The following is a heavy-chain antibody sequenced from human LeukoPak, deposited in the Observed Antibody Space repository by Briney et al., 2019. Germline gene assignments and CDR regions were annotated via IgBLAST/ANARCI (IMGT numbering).Heavy chain of an antibody. CDR1: GYTFTDYW. V-gene: IGHV5-51*01. CDR2: IYPGDSDT. J-gene: IGHJ4*02. CDR3: ARHAAYSSGWSFDC. Sequence: GGSLKISCKGSGYTFTDYWIGWVRQMPGKGLEWMRIIYPGDSDTTCSPSFQGQVSISADKSINTAYLQWSSLKASDTAIYYCARHAAYSSGWSFDCWGQGTLVTVSS. D-gene: IGHD6-19*01.